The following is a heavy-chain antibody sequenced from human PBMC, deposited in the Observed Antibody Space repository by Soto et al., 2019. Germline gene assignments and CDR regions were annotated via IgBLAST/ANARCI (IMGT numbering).Heavy chain of an antibody. CDR3: ARLYSYYYDSSGYYDYYYGMDV. Sequence: GGSLRLSCAASGFTFSSYAMHWVRQAPGKGLEWVAVISYDGSNKYYADSVKGRFTISRDNSKNTLYRQMNSLRAEDTAVYYCARLYSYYYDSSGYYDYYYGMDVWGQGTTVTVSS. CDR2: ISYDGSNK. V-gene: IGHV3-30-3*01. D-gene: IGHD3-22*01. CDR1: GFTFSSYA. J-gene: IGHJ6*02.